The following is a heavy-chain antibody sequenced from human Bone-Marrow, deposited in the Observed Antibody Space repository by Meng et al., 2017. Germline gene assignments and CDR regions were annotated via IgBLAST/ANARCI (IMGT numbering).Heavy chain of an antibody. D-gene: IGHD3-3*01. CDR2: IYYSGST. CDR1: GGSISSYY. CDR3: ARGLYVYYDFWSGYFGFDP. J-gene: IGHJ5*02. Sequence: SETLSLTCTVSGGSISSYYWSWIRQPPGKGLEWIGYIYYSGSTNYNPSIKSRVTISVDTSKNQFSLKLSSVTAADTAVYYCARGLYVYYDFWSGYFGFDPWGQGTRVT. V-gene: IGHV4-59*01.